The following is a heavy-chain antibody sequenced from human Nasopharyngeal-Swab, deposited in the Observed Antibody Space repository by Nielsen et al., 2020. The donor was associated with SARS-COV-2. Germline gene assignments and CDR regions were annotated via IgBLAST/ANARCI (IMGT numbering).Heavy chain of an antibody. CDR3: ARALLWFGESILDDAFDI. V-gene: IGHV3-30-3*01. Sequence: SCSASGFTFSSYAMHWVRQAPGKGLEWVAVISYDGSNKYYADSVKGRCPLSRDNSKNTMYLQMNSLRAEYTAVYYCARALLWFGESILDDAFDIWGQGTMVTVSS. J-gene: IGHJ3*02. CDR1: GFTFSSYA. D-gene: IGHD3-10*01. CDR2: ISYDGSNK.